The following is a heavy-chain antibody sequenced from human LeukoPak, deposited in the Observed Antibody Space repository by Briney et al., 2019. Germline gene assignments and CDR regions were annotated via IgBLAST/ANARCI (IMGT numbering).Heavy chain of an antibody. CDR3: ARDLRGRDGYNFDY. CDR1: GGSISSSSYY. Sequence: SETLSLTCTVSGGSISSSSYYWGWIRQAPGKGLEWIGRIYYSGSTYYNPSLKSRVTISVDTSKNQFSLKLSSVTAADTAVYYCARDLRGRDGYNFDYWGQGTLVTVSS. D-gene: IGHD5-24*01. CDR2: IYYSGST. V-gene: IGHV4-39*07. J-gene: IGHJ4*02.